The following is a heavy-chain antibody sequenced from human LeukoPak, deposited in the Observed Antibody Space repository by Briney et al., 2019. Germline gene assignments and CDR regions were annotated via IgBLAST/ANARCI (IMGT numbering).Heavy chain of an antibody. V-gene: IGHV3-11*01. CDR2: INIAGSNT. CDR1: GFTFSDYY. CDR3: AKRGVVIRVILVGFHKEAYYFDS. Sequence: GGSLRLSCVASGFTFSDYYMSWIRQAPGKGLEWLSYINIAGSNTHYADSVMGRFTVSRDNAKKSLYLQMNNLRAEDTAVYFCAKRGVVIRVILVGFHKEAYYFDSWGQGALVTVSS. D-gene: IGHD3-22*01. J-gene: IGHJ4*02.